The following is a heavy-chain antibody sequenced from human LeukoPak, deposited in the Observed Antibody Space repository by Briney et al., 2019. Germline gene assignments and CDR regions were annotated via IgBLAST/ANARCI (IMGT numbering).Heavy chain of an antibody. CDR2: IYYSGST. J-gene: IGHJ4*02. Sequence: SETLSLTCTVSGGSISSGDYYWSWIRQHPGKGLEWIGYIYYSGSTYYDPSLKSRVTISIDTSKNQFSLRLSSVTAADTAVYYCARVLDHGSFYVGDWGQGALVTVSS. CDR3: ARVLDHGSFYVGD. V-gene: IGHV4-31*03. D-gene: IGHD2-2*01. CDR1: GGSISSGDYY.